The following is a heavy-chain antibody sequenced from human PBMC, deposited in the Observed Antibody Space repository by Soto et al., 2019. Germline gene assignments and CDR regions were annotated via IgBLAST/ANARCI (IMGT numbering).Heavy chain of an antibody. J-gene: IGHJ5*02. D-gene: IGHD6-19*01. CDR2: MNPSTGNT. V-gene: IGHV1-8*01. CDR1: GYTFTRYD. CDR3: ARGRIIVAGGFDP. Sequence: AASVKVSCKASGYTFTRYDIICVRQATGQGLEWMGWMNPSTGNTDSAEKFQGRLTMTRNTSISTVYMELSSLSFEDTAVYYCARGRIIVAGGFDPWGQGTLVTVSS.